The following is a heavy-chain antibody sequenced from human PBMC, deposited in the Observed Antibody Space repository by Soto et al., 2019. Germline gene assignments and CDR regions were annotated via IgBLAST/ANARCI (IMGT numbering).Heavy chain of an antibody. Sequence: GESLKISCKGSGYSFTSYWISWVRQMPEKGLEWMGRIDPSDSYTNYSPSFQGHVTISADKSISTAYLQWSSLKASDTAMYYCGRSLGHYYYYGMDVGGQGTTVTVSS. J-gene: IGHJ6*02. CDR3: GRSLGHYYYYGMDV. CDR1: GYSFTSYW. CDR2: IDPSDSYT. V-gene: IGHV5-10-1*01.